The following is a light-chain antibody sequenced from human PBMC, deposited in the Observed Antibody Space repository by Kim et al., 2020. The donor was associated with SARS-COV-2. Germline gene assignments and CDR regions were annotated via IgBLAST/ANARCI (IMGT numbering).Light chain of an antibody. J-gene: IGLJ3*02. CDR1: SSNIGNNY. Sequence: QSVLTQPPSVSATPGQKVTISCSGGSSNIGNNYVYWYQQFPGTAPKLLIYDNNKRPSGIPDRFSGSKSGTSATLGITGLRTGDEADYYCGTWDSSLSGVVFGGGTQLTVL. CDR3: GTWDSSLSGVV. CDR2: DNN. V-gene: IGLV1-51*01.